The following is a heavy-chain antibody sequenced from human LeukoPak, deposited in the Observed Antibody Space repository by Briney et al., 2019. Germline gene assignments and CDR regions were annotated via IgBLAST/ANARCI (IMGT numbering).Heavy chain of an antibody. CDR3: ARGGWGYYYDSSGYYPYYYYYMDV. V-gene: IGHV4-59*01. CDR2: IYYSGST. Sequence: SETLSLTCTVSGGSISSYYWSWIRQPPGKGLEWIGYIYYSGSTNYNPSLKSRVTISVDTSKNQFSLKLSSVTAADTAVYYCARGGWGYYYDSSGYYPYYYYYMDVWGKGTTVTISS. CDR1: GGSISSYY. D-gene: IGHD3-22*01. J-gene: IGHJ6*03.